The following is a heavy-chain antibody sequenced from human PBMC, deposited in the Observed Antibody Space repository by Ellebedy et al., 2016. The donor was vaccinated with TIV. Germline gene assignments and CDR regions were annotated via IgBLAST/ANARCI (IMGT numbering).Heavy chain of an antibody. J-gene: IGHJ4*02. Sequence: PGGSLRLSCAASGFTFSSYAMSWVRQAPGKGLEWVSAISGSGGSTYYADSVKGRFTISRDNSTNTLYLQMNSLRAEDTAVYYCAKATMGIVVVTGVDYWGQGTLVTVSS. CDR3: AKATMGIVVVTGVDY. V-gene: IGHV3-23*01. CDR2: ISGSGGST. D-gene: IGHD3-22*01. CDR1: GFTFSSYA.